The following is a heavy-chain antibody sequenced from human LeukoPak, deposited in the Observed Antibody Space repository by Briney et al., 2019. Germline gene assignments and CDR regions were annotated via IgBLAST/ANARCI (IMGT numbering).Heavy chain of an antibody. J-gene: IGHJ4*02. CDR1: GFTFDTYW. D-gene: IGHD7-27*01. CDR3: ARHSPLWGY. CDR2: VKQDGSEK. V-gene: IGHV3-7*04. Sequence: GGSLRLSCAASGFTFDTYWMTWVRQAPGKGLEWVASVKQDGSEKYYVDSVKGRFTISRDNAKSSLYLQMNSLRAEDTALYHCARHSPLWGYWGQGTLVTVSS.